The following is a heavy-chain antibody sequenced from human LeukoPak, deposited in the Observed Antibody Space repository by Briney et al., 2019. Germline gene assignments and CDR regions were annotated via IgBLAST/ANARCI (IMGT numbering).Heavy chain of an antibody. CDR2: IYYSGST. V-gene: IGHV4-59*08. Sequence: PSETLSLTCTVSGGSISGYYWSWIRQSPGKGLAWIGYIYYSGSTNYNPSLKSRVTISVDTSKNQFSLKLSSVTAADTAVYYCARLGPCSSTSCYGDYWGQGTLVTVSS. J-gene: IGHJ4*02. CDR1: GGSISGYY. D-gene: IGHD2-2*01. CDR3: ARLGPCSSTSCYGDY.